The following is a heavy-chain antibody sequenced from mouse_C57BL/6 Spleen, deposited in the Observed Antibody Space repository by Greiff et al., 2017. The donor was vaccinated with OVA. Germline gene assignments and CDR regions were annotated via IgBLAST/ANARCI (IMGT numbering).Heavy chain of an antibody. J-gene: IGHJ2*01. Sequence: EVQLVESGPGLVKPSQSLSLTCSVTGYSITSGYYWNWIRQFPGNKLEWMGYISYDGSNNYNPSLKNRISITRDTSKNQCFLKLNSVTTEDTATYYCARVSMGYFDYWGQGTTLTVSS. V-gene: IGHV3-6*01. CDR3: ARVSMGYFDY. CDR2: ISYDGSN. CDR1: GYSITSGYY.